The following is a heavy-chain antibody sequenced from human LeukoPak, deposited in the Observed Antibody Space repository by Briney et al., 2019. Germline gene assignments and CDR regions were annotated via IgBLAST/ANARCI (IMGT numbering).Heavy chain of an antibody. V-gene: IGHV3-73*01. J-gene: IGHJ4*02. CDR1: GLTFSGSA. CDR2: IRDKANSYAT. D-gene: IGHD3-22*01. Sequence: GGSLKLSCAASGLTFSGSAIHWVRQASGKGLEWVGRIRDKANSYATAYAASVTGRFTISRDDSKNTAYLQMNSLRAEDTAVYYCAREGYDSSGYPRLLDYWGQGTLVTVSS. CDR3: AREGYDSSGYPRLLDY.